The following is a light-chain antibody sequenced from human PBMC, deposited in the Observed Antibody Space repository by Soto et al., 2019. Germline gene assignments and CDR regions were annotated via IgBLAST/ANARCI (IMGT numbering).Light chain of an antibody. V-gene: IGLV2-8*01. J-gene: IGLJ3*02. CDR1: FNDVGGYNY. Sequence: QSVLTQPPSASGSPGQSVTISCTGTFNDVGGYNYVSWYQQHPGKAPKVIIYEVYKRPSGVPDRFSGSKSGKTASLTVSGLQADDEAEYYCSSYVANNPLVSGGGTK. CDR3: SSYVANNPLV. CDR2: EVY.